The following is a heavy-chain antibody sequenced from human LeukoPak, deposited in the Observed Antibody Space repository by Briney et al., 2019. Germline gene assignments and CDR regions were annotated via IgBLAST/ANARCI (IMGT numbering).Heavy chain of an antibody. CDR3: ARDILPIVVVPAAPDY. V-gene: IGHV1-46*01. CDR1: GYTFTNYF. CDR2: INPRGGST. Sequence: ASVKVSCKASGYTFTNYFMHWVRQAPGQGLEWMGIINPRGGSTGYAQKFQGRITMTTDMSTRTVYMELSSLESEDTAVYYCARDILPIVVVPAAPDYWGQGTLVTVSS. J-gene: IGHJ4*02. D-gene: IGHD2-2*01.